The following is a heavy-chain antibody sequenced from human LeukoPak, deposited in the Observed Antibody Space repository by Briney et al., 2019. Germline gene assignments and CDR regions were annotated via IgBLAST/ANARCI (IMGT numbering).Heavy chain of an antibody. J-gene: IGHJ4*02. CDR2: INPNSGGT. CDR3: AREGINSSAY. V-gene: IGHV1-2*02. D-gene: IGHD6-13*01. Sequence: ASVKVSCKASGYTFTGYFMHWVRQAPGQGLEWMGWINPNSGGTNYAERFQGRVTMTRDTSISTAYMELSRLTSDDTAVYFCAREGINSSAYWGQGTLVTVSS. CDR1: GYTFTGYF.